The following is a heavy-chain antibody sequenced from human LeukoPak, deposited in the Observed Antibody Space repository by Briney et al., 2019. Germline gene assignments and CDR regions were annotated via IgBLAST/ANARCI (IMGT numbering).Heavy chain of an antibody. J-gene: IGHJ6*02. CDR2: IYSGGST. V-gene: IGHV3-53*01. CDR3: ARDRYDFWSGYPPDYYYYGKDV. D-gene: IGHD3-3*01. Sequence: GGSLRLSCAASGFTVSSNYMSWVRQAPGKGLEWVSVIYSGGSTYYADSVKGRFTISRDNSKNTLYLQMNSLRAEDTAVYYCARDRYDFWSGYPPDYYYYGKDVWGQGTTVTVSS. CDR1: GFTVSSNY.